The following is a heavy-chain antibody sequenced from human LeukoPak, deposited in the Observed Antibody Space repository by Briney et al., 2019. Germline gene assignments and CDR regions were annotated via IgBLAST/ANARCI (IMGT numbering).Heavy chain of an antibody. V-gene: IGHV1-2*06. CDR2: INPNSGDT. Sequence: ASVKVSCKASGYTFTGYHIHWVRQAPGQGLEWMGRINPNSGDTNYAQKFQGRVTMTRDTSISTAYMELSSLRSEDTAVYYCARDSSEFRSLLFHWGQGTLVTVSS. D-gene: IGHD1-14*01. J-gene: IGHJ1*01. CDR3: ARDSSEFRSLLFH. CDR1: GYTFTGYH.